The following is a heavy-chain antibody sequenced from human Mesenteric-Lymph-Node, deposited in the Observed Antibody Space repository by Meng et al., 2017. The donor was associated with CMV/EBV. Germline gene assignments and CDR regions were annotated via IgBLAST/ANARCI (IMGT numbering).Heavy chain of an antibody. CDR2: IGSGSIYI. J-gene: IGHJ6*02. Sequence: GESLKISCGASGFSLSTYSMNWVRQAPGKGLEWVSSIGSGSIYIFYADSVKGRFTISRDNAKNSLYLQMNSLRAEDTAVYYCAGGYSRGMDVWGQGTTVTVSS. CDR3: AGGYSRGMDV. V-gene: IGHV3-21*01. CDR1: GFSLSTYS. D-gene: IGHD2-2*03.